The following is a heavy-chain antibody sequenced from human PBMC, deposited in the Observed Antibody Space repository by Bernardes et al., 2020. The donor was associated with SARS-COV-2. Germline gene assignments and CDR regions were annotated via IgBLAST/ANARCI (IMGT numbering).Heavy chain of an antibody. CDR2: IYYSGSS. Sequence: LSLTCTVSGGSISSISYYWGWIRQPPGKGLEWIGSIYYSGSSYYNPSLKSRPSISVDTSKNQFSLKLSSVTAADTAVYYCARDRFTMIAVVSNYYGMDVWGQGTTVTVSS. CDR3: ARDRFTMIAVVSNYYGMDV. D-gene: IGHD3-22*01. V-gene: IGHV4-39*02. CDR1: GGSISSISYY. J-gene: IGHJ6*02.